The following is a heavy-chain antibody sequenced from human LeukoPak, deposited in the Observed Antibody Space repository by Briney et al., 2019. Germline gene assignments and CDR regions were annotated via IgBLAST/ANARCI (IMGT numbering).Heavy chain of an antibody. D-gene: IGHD5-18*01. Sequence: ASVKVPCKASGGTFSSYAIGWVRQAPGQGREWMGRIIPILGIANYAQKFQGRITITADKYTSTAYMELSSVRYEDPAVYYCAREIDRAMVTYYYGMDVWGQGTTVTVSS. J-gene: IGHJ6*02. CDR3: AREIDRAMVTYYYGMDV. CDR2: IIPILGIA. V-gene: IGHV1-69*04. CDR1: GGTFSSYA.